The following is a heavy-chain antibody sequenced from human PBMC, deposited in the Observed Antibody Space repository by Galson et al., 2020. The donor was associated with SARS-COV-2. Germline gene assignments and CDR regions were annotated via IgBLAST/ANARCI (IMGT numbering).Heavy chain of an antibody. CDR1: GYTFTNYD. CDR3: ARVWERGFSYGNGFDP. V-gene: IGHV1-8*01. D-gene: IGHD5-18*01. CDR2: MNPKSGNT. J-gene: IGHJ5*02. Sequence: ASVQVSCKASGYTFTNYDTNWVRQATGDGLEWMGWMNPKSGNTGYVQRFQGSVTMTRDTSTSTAYMELSSLRSEDTAAYYCARVWERGFSYGNGFDPWGQGTLVTVSS.